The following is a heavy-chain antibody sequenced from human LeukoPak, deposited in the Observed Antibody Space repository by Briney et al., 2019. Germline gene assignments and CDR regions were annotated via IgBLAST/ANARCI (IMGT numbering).Heavy chain of an antibody. J-gene: IGHJ6*03. CDR2: ISSSSIYI. CDR1: GFIFSNYN. CDR3: ASDEDYYYYMDV. V-gene: IGHV3-21*01. Sequence: NPGGSLSLSCAASGFIFSNYNMNWVRQAPGKGLEWVSSISSSSIYISYADSVKGRFTTSRDNAKNSLYLQMNSLRAEDTAVYYCASDEDYYYYMDVWGKGTTVTVSS.